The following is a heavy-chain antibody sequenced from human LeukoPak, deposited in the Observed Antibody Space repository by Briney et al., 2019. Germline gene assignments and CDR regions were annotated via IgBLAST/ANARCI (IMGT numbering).Heavy chain of an antibody. J-gene: IGHJ4*02. D-gene: IGHD7-27*01. CDR1: GFTVSSNY. CDR3: ARANWGHPMYYFDY. Sequence: PGGSLILSCAASGFTVSSNYMSWVRQAPGKGLEWVSIIYSGGSTYYADSVKGRFTISRDNSKNTLYLQMNSLRAEDTAVYYCARANWGHPMYYFDYWGQGTLVTVSS. CDR2: IYSGGST. V-gene: IGHV3-66*01.